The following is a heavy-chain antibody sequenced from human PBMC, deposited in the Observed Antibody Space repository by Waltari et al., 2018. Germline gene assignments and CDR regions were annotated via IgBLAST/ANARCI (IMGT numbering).Heavy chain of an antibody. CDR2: INPNSGGT. D-gene: IGHD5-12*01. V-gene: IGHV1-2*02. CDR1: GYTFTGYY. J-gene: IGHJ6*02. CDR3: AREGGRDGYNYAYYYYGMDV. Sequence: QVQLVQSGAEVKKPGASVKVSCKASGYTFTGYYMHWVRQAPGQGLEWMGWINPNSGGTNYAQKFQGRVTMTRDTSISTAYMELSRLRSDDTAVYYCAREGGRDGYNYAYYYYGMDVWGQGTTVTVSS.